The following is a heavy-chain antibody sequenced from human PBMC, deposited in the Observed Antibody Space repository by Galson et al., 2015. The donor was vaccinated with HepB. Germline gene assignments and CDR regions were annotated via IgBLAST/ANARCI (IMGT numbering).Heavy chain of an antibody. D-gene: IGHD4-17*01. Sequence: SLRLSCAASGFTFSGYGMHWVRQAPGKGLEWVAVIWFDGSNKDYVDSVKGRFTVSRDNSKNTLYLQMNSLRDEDTAVYYCARDLEVTTSLTPLGYWGQGTLVTVFS. CDR1: GFTFSGYG. V-gene: IGHV3-33*01. CDR2: IWFDGSNK. J-gene: IGHJ4*02. CDR3: ARDLEVTTSLTPLGY.